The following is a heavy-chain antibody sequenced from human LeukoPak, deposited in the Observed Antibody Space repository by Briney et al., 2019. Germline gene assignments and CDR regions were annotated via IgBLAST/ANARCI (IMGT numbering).Heavy chain of an antibody. CDR3: ARGPRAYYYDSSGYYPAYYFDY. CDR2: IIPIFGTA. CDR1: GGTFSSYA. J-gene: IGHJ4*02. D-gene: IGHD3-22*01. V-gene: IGHV1-69*01. Sequence: ASVKVSCKASGGTFSSYAISWVRQAPGQGLEWMGGIIPIFGTANYAQKFQGRVTITADESTSTAYMELSSLRSEDTAVYYCARGPRAYYYDSSGYYPAYYFDYWGQGTLVTVSS.